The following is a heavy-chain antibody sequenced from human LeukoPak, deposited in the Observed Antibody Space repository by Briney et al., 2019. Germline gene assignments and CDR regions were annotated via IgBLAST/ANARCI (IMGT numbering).Heavy chain of an antibody. J-gene: IGHJ3*01. CDR3: TSSWGNSC. V-gene: IGHV3-74*01. CDR2: IYAGGST. CDR1: GFTLSGNS. Sequence: GGSLRLSCAASGFTLSGNSMNWARQAPGKGLVWVSSIYAGGSTFYSDSVKGRFTISTDNAKNTVYHQMNSLRGEDTAVYYCTSSWGNSCWGQGTMVTVSS. D-gene: IGHD6-13*01.